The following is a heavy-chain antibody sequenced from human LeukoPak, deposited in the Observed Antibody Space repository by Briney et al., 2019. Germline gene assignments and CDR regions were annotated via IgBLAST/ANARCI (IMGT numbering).Heavy chain of an antibody. D-gene: IGHD6-6*01. CDR3: ASPSDVYSSSSEFDY. J-gene: IGHJ4*02. CDR1: EYTFTSYA. Sequence: ASVKVSCKASEYTFTSYAMNWVRQAPGQGLEWMGWINTNTGNPTYAQGFTGRFVFSLDTSVSTAYLQISSLKAEDTAVYYCASPSDVYSSSSEFDYWGQGTLVTVSS. CDR2: INTNTGNP. V-gene: IGHV7-4-1*02.